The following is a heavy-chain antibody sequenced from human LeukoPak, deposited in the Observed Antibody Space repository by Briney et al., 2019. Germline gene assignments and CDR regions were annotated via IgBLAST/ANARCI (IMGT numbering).Heavy chain of an antibody. CDR2: IHPGDSDT. J-gene: IGHJ4*02. CDR1: GYSLTNYW. Sequence: GESLKISCKASGYSLTNYWIAWVRQMPGEGLEWMGIIHPGDSDTRIRLSFQGLVTIPADKSTSTAYLKWNSLKASDTAMYYCARGLFSHLDYFDNWGQGTLVTVSS. V-gene: IGHV5-51*01. CDR3: ARGLFSHLDYFDN.